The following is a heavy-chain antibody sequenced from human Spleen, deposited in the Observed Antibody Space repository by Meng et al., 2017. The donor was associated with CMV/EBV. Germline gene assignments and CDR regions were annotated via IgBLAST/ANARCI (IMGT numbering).Heavy chain of an antibody. CDR3: ARLQEAKEYYDFWSGYYKSYYYGMDV. V-gene: IGHV5-51*01. CDR2: IYPGDSDT. Sequence: GESLKISCKGSGYSFTSYWIGWVRQMPGKGLEWMGIIYPGDSDTRYSPSFQGQVTISADKSISTAYLQWSSLKASDTAMYYCARLQEAKEYYDFWSGYYKSYYYGMDVWGQGTTVTVSS. CDR1: GYSFTSYW. D-gene: IGHD3-3*01. J-gene: IGHJ6*02.